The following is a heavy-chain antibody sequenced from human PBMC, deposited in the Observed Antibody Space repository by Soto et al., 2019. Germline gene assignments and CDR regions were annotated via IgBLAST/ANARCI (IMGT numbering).Heavy chain of an antibody. J-gene: IGHJ6*02. CDR2: INHSGST. CDR1: GGSFSGYY. V-gene: IGHV4-34*01. D-gene: IGHD6-19*01. Sequence: SETLSLTCAVYGGSFSGYYWGWIRQPPGKGLEWIGEINHSGSTNYNPSLKSRVTISVDTSKNQFSLKLSSVTAADTAVYYCARVGIAVAVYYYYYGMDVWGQGTTVTVSS. CDR3: ARVGIAVAVYYYYYGMDV.